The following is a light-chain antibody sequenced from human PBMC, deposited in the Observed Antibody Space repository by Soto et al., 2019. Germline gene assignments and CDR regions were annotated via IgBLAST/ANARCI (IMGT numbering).Light chain of an antibody. J-gene: IGKJ1*01. CDR3: QQYNDNWT. Sequence: DIQMTQSPSTLSASVGDRVTITCRASQSISSWLAWYQQKPGTAPKLLIYKASTLQTGVPSRFSGSGSGTESTLTISSLQPDDFATYYCQQYNDNWTFGQGTKV. V-gene: IGKV1-5*03. CDR2: KAS. CDR1: QSISSW.